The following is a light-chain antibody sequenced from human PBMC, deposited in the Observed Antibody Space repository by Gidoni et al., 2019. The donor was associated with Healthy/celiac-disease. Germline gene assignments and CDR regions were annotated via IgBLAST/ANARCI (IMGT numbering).Light chain of an antibody. J-gene: IGKJ1*01. CDR2: AAS. Sequence: DIQMTQSPSSLSASVADSVTITCRASQSISSYLNWYQQKPGKAPKLLIYAASSLQSGVPSRFSGSGSGTDFTLTISRLQPEDFATYYCQQSYSTLTWTFGQGTKVEIK. V-gene: IGKV1-39*01. CDR1: QSISSY. CDR3: QQSYSTLTWT.